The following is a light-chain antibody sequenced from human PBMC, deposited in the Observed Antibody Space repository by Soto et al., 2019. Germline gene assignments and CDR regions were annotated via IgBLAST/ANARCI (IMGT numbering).Light chain of an antibody. CDR1: QTVDSRY. Sequence: EIVLTQSPGTLSLSPGERATLSCRASQTVDSRYLAWYQQKPGQAPRLLIYGVSSRATGIPDRFRGSESGTDFTRTISGLEPEDYAVYFCQQYGSTPPFTFGPGTKLDIK. V-gene: IGKV3-20*01. CDR3: QQYGSTPPFT. CDR2: GVS. J-gene: IGKJ3*01.